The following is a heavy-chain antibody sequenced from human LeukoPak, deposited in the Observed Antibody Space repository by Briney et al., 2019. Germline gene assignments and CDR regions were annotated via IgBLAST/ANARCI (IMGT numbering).Heavy chain of an antibody. J-gene: IGHJ4*02. CDR1: GGSISSGNYH. Sequence: SETLSLTCTVSGGSISSGNYHWAWIRQPPGKGLECIGSIYHTGSTYYNSSLERRVTISVDLSKYQFSLQLSSVTAADTAIYYCTRVRQGSQSDYWGQGTLVTVSS. CDR2: IYHTGST. CDR3: TRVRQGSQSDY. V-gene: IGHV4-39*07.